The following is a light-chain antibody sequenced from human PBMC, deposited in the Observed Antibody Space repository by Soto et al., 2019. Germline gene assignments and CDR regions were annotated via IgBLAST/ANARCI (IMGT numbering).Light chain of an antibody. CDR1: DSNVGNNY. CDR2: DTS. V-gene: IGLV1-51*01. Sequence: QSVLTQPPSVSAATGQRVIISCSGSDSNVGNNYVSWYQQFPGAPPKLLIYDTSKRPSWISDRFSASKSGTSATLIISSLQTVDEAHYYCGTWDTALSAGKFGGGTKLTVL. CDR3: GTWDTALSAGK. J-gene: IGLJ3*02.